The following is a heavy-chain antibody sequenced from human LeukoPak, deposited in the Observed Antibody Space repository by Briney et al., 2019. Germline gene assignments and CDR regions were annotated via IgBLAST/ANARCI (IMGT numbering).Heavy chain of an antibody. J-gene: IGHJ3*02. CDR1: GYTFTSYG. CDR3: ARLGDSSGYYFTFVNAFDI. CDR2: ISAYNGNT. V-gene: IGHV1-18*01. D-gene: IGHD3-22*01. Sequence: GASVKVSCKASGYTFTSYGISWVRQAPGQGLEWMGWISAYNGNTNYAQKLQGRVTMTTDTSTSTAYMELRSLRSDDTAVYYCARLGDSSGYYFTFVNAFDIWGQGTMVTVSS.